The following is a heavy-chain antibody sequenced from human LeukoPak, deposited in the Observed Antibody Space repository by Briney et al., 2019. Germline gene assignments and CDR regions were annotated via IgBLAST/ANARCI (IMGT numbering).Heavy chain of an antibody. J-gene: IGHJ3*02. CDR1: GGTFSSYV. V-gene: IGHV1-69*05. CDR2: MNPFFGTA. D-gene: IGHD3-22*01. Sequence: YSVKVSCKPSGGTFSSYVISWVRQAPGHGLECMGGMNPFFGTATYAQKFQGRVTITTDESTSTAYMELSSMRSEDTAVYYCSRESYYYESSGNNAFDIWGQGTMVTVSS. CDR3: SRESYYYESSGNNAFDI.